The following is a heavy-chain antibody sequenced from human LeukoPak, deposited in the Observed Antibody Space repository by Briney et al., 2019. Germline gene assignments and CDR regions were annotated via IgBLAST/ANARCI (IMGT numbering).Heavy chain of an antibody. CDR1: GFTFSRYA. V-gene: IGHV3-30-3*01. J-gene: IGHJ4*02. D-gene: IGHD1-26*01. CDR3: ASDSGSYWSAVYIDY. Sequence: PGRSLRLSCAASGFTFSRYAMHWVRQAPGKGLEWVAVTSYDGSHKFYTDSVKGRYSLHRDNSKHTLYLQMNSLIAEDTAVDYCASDSGSYWSAVYIDYWGQGTLVTVSS. CDR2: TSYDGSHK.